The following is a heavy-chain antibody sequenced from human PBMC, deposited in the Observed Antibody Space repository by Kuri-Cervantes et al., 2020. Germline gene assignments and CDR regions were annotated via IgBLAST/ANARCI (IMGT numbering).Heavy chain of an antibody. CDR2: ISGSGGST. J-gene: IGHJ3*02. D-gene: IGHD6-19*01. CDR3: AKDLNPLRWLVPGDAFDI. CDR1: GFTFSSYA. V-gene: IGHV3-23*01. Sequence: GESLKISCAASGFTFSSYAMSWVRQAPGKGLEWVSAISGSGGSTYYADSVKGRFTISRDNAKNSLYLQMNSLRAEDTALYYCAKDLNPLRWLVPGDAFDIWGQGTMVTVSS.